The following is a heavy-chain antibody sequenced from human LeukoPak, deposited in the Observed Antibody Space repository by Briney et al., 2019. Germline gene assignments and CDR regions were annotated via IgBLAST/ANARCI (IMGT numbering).Heavy chain of an antibody. CDR3: AKGYSNYLGVVDY. Sequence: PGGSLRLSCAASGFTFDDYAMHWVRQAPGKGLEWVSGISWNSGSIVYADSVKGRFTISRDNAKNSLYLQMNSLRAEDMALHYCAKGYSNYLGVVDYWGQGTLVTVSS. J-gene: IGHJ4*02. CDR1: GFTFDDYA. D-gene: IGHD4-11*01. V-gene: IGHV3-9*03. CDR2: ISWNSGSI.